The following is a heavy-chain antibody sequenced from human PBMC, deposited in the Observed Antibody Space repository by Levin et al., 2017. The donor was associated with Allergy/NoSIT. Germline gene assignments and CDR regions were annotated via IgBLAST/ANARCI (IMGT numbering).Heavy chain of an antibody. J-gene: IGHJ4*02. CDR1: GFTFDDYT. CDR2: ISWDGGST. D-gene: IGHD2-2*01. CDR3: AKGPGYQLLWLDY. Sequence: ETLSLTCAASGFTFDDYTMHWVRQAPGKGLEWVSLISWDGGSTYYADSVKGRFTISRDNSKNSLYLQMNSLRTEDTALYYCAKGPGYQLLWLDYWGQGTLVTVSS. V-gene: IGHV3-43*01.